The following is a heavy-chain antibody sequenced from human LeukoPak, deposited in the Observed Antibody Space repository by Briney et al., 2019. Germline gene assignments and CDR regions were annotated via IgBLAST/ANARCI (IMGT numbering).Heavy chain of an antibody. CDR3: ARLGDGFNTAGGFDY. J-gene: IGHJ4*02. CDR2: IYYSGST. CDR1: GGSISSYY. D-gene: IGHD5-24*01. V-gene: IGHV4-59*01. Sequence: SETLSLTCAVSGGSISSYYWSWIRQPPGKGLEWIGYIYYSGSTKYNPSLKSRVTISVDTSKKEFSLKLSSVTAADTAVYYCARLGDGFNTAGGFDYWGQGTLVTVSS.